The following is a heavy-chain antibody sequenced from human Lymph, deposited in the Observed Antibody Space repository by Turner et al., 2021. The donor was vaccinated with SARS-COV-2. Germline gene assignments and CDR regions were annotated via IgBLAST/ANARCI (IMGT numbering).Heavy chain of an antibody. CDR3: ARDLYYYGMDV. V-gene: IGHV3-53*01. Sequence: EVQLVESGGGLIQPGGSLRLSCAASGLTVSSTYMSWVRQAPGKGLDWVSVIYSGDSTYYADSVKGRFTVSRDNSKNTLYLQMNSLRAEDTAVYYCARDLYYYGMDVWGQGTTVTVSS. CDR1: GLTVSSTY. CDR2: IYSGDST. J-gene: IGHJ6*02.